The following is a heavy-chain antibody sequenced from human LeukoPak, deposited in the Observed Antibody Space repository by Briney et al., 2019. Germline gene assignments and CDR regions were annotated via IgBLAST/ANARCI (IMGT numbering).Heavy chain of an antibody. CDR2: ISSDGSST. V-gene: IGHV3-74*01. D-gene: IGHD3-22*01. J-gene: IGHJ5*02. CDR1: GFTFSGFW. CDR3: ARVVSGYTDSWFDP. Sequence: TGESLKISCAASGFTFSGFWMHWVRQAPGKGLVWVSRISSDGSSTSYADSVKGRSTISRDNAKNTLYLQMSSLRAEDTAVYYCARVVSGYTDSWFDPWGQGTLVTVSS.